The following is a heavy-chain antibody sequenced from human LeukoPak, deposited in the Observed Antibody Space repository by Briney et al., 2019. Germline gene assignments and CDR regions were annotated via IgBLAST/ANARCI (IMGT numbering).Heavy chain of an antibody. D-gene: IGHD5-24*01. V-gene: IGHV3-66*02. CDR1: GFTVSSNY. Sequence: PGGSLRLSCAASGFTVSSNYMSWVRQTPGKGLEWVSLIYTGRTTYYADAVKGRFTISRDNSENTLYLQMNSLTTENTAVYYCARVRSGWLQPLANSLYEFDYWGQGTLVTVSS. CDR2: IYTGRTT. J-gene: IGHJ4*02. CDR3: ARVRSGWLQPLANSLYEFDY.